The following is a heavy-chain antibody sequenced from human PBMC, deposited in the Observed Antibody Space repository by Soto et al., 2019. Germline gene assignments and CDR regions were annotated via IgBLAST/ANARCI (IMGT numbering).Heavy chain of an antibody. Sequence: SETLSLTCAVYGGSFSGYYWTWIRQPPGTGLEWIGEINHSGSTNYNPSLKSRVTISVDTSKNQFSLKLTSVTAADTAVYYCARHRPTGTSDYWGQGTLVTVSS. J-gene: IGHJ4*02. CDR1: GGSFSGYY. D-gene: IGHD2-8*02. CDR3: ARHRPTGTSDY. V-gene: IGHV4-34*01. CDR2: INHSGST.